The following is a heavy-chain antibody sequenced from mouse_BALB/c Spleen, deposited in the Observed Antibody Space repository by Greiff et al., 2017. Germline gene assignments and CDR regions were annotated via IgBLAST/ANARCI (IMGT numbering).Heavy chain of an antibody. D-gene: IGHD2-14*01. Sequence: DVHLVESGGGLVQPGGSRKLSCAASGFTFSSFGMHWVRQAPEKGLEWVAYISSGSSTIYYADTVKGRFTISRDNPKNTLFLQMTSLRSEDTAMYYCARSRRYDGFDYWGQGTTLTVSS. CDR2: ISSGSSTI. CDR1: GFTFSSFG. V-gene: IGHV5-17*02. J-gene: IGHJ2*01. CDR3: ARSRRYDGFDY.